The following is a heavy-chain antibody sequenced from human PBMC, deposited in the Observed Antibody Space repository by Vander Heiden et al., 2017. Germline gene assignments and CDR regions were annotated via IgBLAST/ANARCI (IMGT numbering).Heavy chain of an antibody. CDR3: AKADREQWLVYYYYYYGMDV. Sequence: EVQLLESGGGLVQPGGSLRLSCAASGFTFSSYAMRWVRQARGKGLEWVSAISGSGGSTYYADSVKGRFTISRDNSKNTLYLQMNSLRAEDTAVYYCAKADREQWLVYYYYYYGMDVWGQGTTVTVSS. J-gene: IGHJ6*02. CDR2: ISGSGGST. D-gene: IGHD6-19*01. V-gene: IGHV3-23*01. CDR1: GFTFSSYA.